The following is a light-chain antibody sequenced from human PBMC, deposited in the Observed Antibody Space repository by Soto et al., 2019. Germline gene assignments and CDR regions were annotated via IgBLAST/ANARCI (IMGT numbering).Light chain of an antibody. CDR3: QQYGSSPRT. V-gene: IGKV3-20*01. CDR1: QTVSISY. Sequence: EIVLTQSPGTLYLSPGERATLSCRASQTVSISYLAWYQQKPGQAPRLLIYGASSRATDIPDRFSGSGSGTDFPLTMSRQEPEDFEVYYCQQYGSSPRTFGQGNQGEIK. CDR2: GAS. J-gene: IGKJ1*01.